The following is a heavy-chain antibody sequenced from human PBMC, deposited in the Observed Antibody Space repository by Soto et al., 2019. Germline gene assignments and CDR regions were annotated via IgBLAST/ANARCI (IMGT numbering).Heavy chain of an antibody. CDR2: IIPIFGTA. Sequence: SVKVSCKASGGTFSSYAISWVRQAPGQGLEWMGGIIPIFGTANYAQKFQGRVTITADESTSTAYMELSSLRSEDTAVYYCARVRAAIAPSYYYYGMDVWGQGTTVTVSS. D-gene: IGHD2-2*02. J-gene: IGHJ6*02. V-gene: IGHV1-69*13. CDR3: ARVRAAIAPSYYYYGMDV. CDR1: GGTFSSYA.